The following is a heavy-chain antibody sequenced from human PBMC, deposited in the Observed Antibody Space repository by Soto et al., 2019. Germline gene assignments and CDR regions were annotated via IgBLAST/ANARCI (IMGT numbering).Heavy chain of an antibody. CDR3: ARGPYNYDILTGYWVPFDY. V-gene: IGHV1-69*13. CDR1: GGTFSSYA. J-gene: IGHJ4*02. Sequence: SVKVSCKASGGTFSSYAISWVRQAPGQGLEWMGGIIPIFGTANYAQKFQGRVTITADESTSTAYMELSSLRSEDTAVYYCARGPYNYDILTGYWVPFDYWGQGTLVTVSS. D-gene: IGHD3-9*01. CDR2: IIPIFGTA.